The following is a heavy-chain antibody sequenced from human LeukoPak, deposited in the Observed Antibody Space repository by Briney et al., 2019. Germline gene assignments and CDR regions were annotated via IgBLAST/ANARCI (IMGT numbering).Heavy chain of an antibody. D-gene: IGHD3-10*01. CDR2: IWYDGSNK. CDR3: ARDRFEAQLWFGYGMDV. J-gene: IGHJ6*02. Sequence: GGSLRLSCAASGFTVSSNYMSWVRQAPGKGLEWVAVIWYDGSNKYYADSVKGRFTISRDNSKNTLYLQMNSLRAEDTAVYYCARDRFEAQLWFGYGMDVWGQGTTVTVSS. CDR1: GFTVSSNY. V-gene: IGHV3-33*08.